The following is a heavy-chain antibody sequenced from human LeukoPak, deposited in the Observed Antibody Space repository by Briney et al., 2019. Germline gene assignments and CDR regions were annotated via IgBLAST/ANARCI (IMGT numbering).Heavy chain of an antibody. D-gene: IGHD2-15*01. V-gene: IGHV1-69*04. CDR1: GGTFSIYA. J-gene: IGHJ4*02. CDR3: ARGDPATLDY. Sequence: SVTLSFTASGGTFSIYAISWVRQAPGQGLEWMGRIIPILGIANYAQKFQGRVTITADKSTSTAYMELSSLRSEDTAVYYCARGDPATLDYWGQGTLVTVSS. CDR2: IIPILGIA.